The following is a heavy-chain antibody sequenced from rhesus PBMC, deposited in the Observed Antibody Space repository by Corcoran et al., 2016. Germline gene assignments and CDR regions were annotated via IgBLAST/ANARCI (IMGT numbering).Heavy chain of an antibody. V-gene: IGHV4-127*01. CDR1: GYSIRSGYV. CDR3: ARLVGYFDY. Sequence: QVQLQESGPGLVTPSEPLSLTCPVPGYSIRSGYVWGWVRPPPGKGLGWIGQIYGGSGSTYYNPSLKSRVTVSKDTSKNQFSLKLSSVTAADTAVYYCARLVGYFDYWGQGVLVTVSS. CDR2: IYGGSGST. J-gene: IGHJ4*01. D-gene: IGHD1-44*01.